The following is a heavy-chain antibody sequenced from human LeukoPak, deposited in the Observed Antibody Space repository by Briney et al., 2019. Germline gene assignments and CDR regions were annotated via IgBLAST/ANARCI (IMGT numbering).Heavy chain of an antibody. Sequence: GSLRLSCAASGFTFSKYAMNWVRQAPGKGLEWVSDISAGGGNTYYADSVKGRFTISRDNSKNTVYLQMNSLRAEDTAVYYCAKGTSTYYYYMDVWGKGTTVTVSS. CDR1: GFTFSKYA. CDR2: ISAGGGNT. J-gene: IGHJ6*03. D-gene: IGHD3-3*02. V-gene: IGHV3-23*01. CDR3: AKGTSTYYYYMDV.